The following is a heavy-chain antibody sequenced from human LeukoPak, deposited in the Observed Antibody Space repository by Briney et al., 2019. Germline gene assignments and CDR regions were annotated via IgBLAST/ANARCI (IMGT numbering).Heavy chain of an antibody. J-gene: IGHJ4*02. CDR2: IYYGGST. Sequence: SETLSLTCTVPGGSIISYYWSWIRQPPGKGLEWVGYIYYGGSTNYNPSLKSRVTISVDTSKNQFSLKLSSVTAADTAVYYCAKDKGAVAGLDYWGQGTLVTVSS. CDR3: AKDKGAVAGLDY. V-gene: IGHV4-59*01. CDR1: GGSIISYY. D-gene: IGHD6-19*01.